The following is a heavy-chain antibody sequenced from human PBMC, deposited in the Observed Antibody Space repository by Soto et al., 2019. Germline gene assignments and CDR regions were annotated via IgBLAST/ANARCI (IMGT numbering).Heavy chain of an antibody. D-gene: IGHD6-19*01. J-gene: IGHJ3*02. Sequence: GESLKISCTASGYSFSSHWIAWVRQMPGKGLEWMGTIYPGVSNITYSPSFQGQVTISADKSISTAYLQWSSLKASDTAMYYCARQRSSGWYFHVPGLDIWGQGTMVTVSS. CDR1: GYSFSSHW. CDR3: ARQRSSGWYFHVPGLDI. V-gene: IGHV5-51*01. CDR2: IYPGVSNI.